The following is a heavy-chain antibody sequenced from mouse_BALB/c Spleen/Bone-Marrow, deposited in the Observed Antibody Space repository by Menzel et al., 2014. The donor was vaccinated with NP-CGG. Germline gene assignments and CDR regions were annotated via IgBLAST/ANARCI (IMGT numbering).Heavy chain of an antibody. Sequence: VQGVESGPSLVAPSQNLSITCTVSGFSLSRYNIHWIRQPPGKGLEWLGMIWGGGGTDHNSALKSRLRISKDNSKSQIFLKINSLQIDDTAMYYCARKDGGYYVMDYWGQGTSVTVSS. J-gene: IGHJ4*01. CDR3: ARKDGGYYVMDY. D-gene: IGHD2-3*01. CDR1: GFSLSRYN. CDR2: IWGGGGT. V-gene: IGHV2-6-4*01.